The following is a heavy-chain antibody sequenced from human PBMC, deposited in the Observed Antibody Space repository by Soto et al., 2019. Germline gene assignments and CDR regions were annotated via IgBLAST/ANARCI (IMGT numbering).Heavy chain of an antibody. V-gene: IGHV3-48*03. CDR2: ISSSGTTI. CDR1: GLTFSSYE. CDR3: ARAASPFSSSYRFDY. J-gene: IGHJ4*02. D-gene: IGHD6-13*01. Sequence: PGGSLRLSCEASGLTFSSYEMNWVRQAPGKGLEWVSYISSSGTTIYYADSVKGRFTASRDNAKNSLYLQMNSLRVEDTAVYYCARAASPFSSSYRFDYWGQGTLVTVSS.